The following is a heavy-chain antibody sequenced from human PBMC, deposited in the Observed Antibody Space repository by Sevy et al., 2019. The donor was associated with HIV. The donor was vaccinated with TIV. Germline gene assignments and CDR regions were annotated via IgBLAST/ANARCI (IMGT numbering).Heavy chain of an antibody. CDR2: LSFGRGEI. D-gene: IGHD2-8*01. J-gene: IGHJ4*02. CDR3: AREGCTKPHDY. Sequence: GGSRRLSCAASGFTFSKYSMSWVRQPPGKGLEWVSTLSFGRGEINYADSVKGRFTISSDNSKSSVYLQMNNLRPEDTAVYYCAREGCTKPHDYWGQGTLVTVSS. V-gene: IGHV3-23*01. CDR1: GFTFSKYS.